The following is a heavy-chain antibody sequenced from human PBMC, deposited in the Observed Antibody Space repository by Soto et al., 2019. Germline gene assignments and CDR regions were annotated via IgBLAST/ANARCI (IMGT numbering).Heavy chain of an antibody. CDR1: GFTFSSYW. D-gene: IGHD2-2*01. CDR3: AREKVPAAIRGDYYYGMDV. V-gene: IGHV3-7*01. J-gene: IGHJ6*02. CDR2: IKQDGSEK. Sequence: EVQLVESGGGLVQPGGSLRLSCAASGFTFSSYWMSWVRQAPGKGLEWVANIKQDGSEKYYVDSVKGRFPFSRENAKNSLYLQMNSLRAEDTAVYYCAREKVPAAIRGDYYYGMDVWGQGTTVTVSS.